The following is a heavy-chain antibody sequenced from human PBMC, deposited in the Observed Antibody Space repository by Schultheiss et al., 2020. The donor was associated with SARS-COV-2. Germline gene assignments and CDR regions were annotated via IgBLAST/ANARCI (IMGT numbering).Heavy chain of an antibody. D-gene: IGHD2-2*01. CDR3: ARVGCSSTSCYQNDY. J-gene: IGHJ4*02. Sequence: SETLSLTCTVSGCSISSYYWSWIRQPPGKGLEWIGYIYYSGSTNYNPSLKSRVTISVDTSKNQFSLKLSSVTAADTAVYYCARVGCSSTSCYQNDYWGQGTLVTVSS. CDR2: IYYSGST. CDR1: GCSISSYY. V-gene: IGHV4-59*01.